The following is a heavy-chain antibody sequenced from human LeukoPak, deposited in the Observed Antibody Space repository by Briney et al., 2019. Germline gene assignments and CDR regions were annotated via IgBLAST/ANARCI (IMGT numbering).Heavy chain of an antibody. J-gene: IGHJ3*02. CDR3: ARDAESYDLWSGYSFDI. Sequence: SETLSLTCAVSGYSISSGYYWGWIRQPPGKGLEWIGNIYHSGSSYYNPSLKSRVTMSVDTSNNQFSLKLSSVTAADTAVYYCARDAESYDLWSGYSFDIWGQGTMVTVSS. V-gene: IGHV4-38-2*02. CDR1: GYSISSGYY. D-gene: IGHD3-3*01. CDR2: IYHSGSS.